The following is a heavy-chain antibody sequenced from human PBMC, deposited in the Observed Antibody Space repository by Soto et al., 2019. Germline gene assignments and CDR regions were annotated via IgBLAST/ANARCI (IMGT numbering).Heavy chain of an antibody. Sequence: ASVKVSCRASGYTFTSYGISWVRQAPGQELEWMGWISAYNGNTNYAQKLQGRVTMTTDTSTSTAYMELRSLRSDDTAVYYCARGMTTVNYFDYWGQGTLVTVSS. V-gene: IGHV1-18*01. CDR2: ISAYNGNT. CDR3: ARGMTTVNYFDY. J-gene: IGHJ4*02. D-gene: IGHD4-17*01. CDR1: GYTFTSYG.